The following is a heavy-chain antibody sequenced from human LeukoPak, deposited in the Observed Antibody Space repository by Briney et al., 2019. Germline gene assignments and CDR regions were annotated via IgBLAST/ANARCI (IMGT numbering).Heavy chain of an antibody. CDR1: GGTFSSYA. V-gene: IGHV1-69*05. J-gene: IGHJ4*02. Sequence: SVKVSCKASGGTFSSYAISWVRQAPGQGLEWMGGIIPIFGTANYAQKFQGRVTITTDESTSTAYMELSSLRSEDTAVYYCARGSSGYNWNYSLDYWGQRTLVTVSS. CDR3: ARGSSGYNWNYSLDY. CDR2: IIPIFGTA. D-gene: IGHD1-7*01.